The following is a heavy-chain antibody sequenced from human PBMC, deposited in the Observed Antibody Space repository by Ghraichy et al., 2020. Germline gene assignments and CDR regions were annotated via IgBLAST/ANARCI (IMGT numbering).Heavy chain of an antibody. CDR3: ARGNKETVTTLTSGYYYMDV. CDR2: INHSGST. D-gene: IGHD4-11*01. CDR1: GGSFSGYY. Sequence: SETLSLTCAVYGGSFSGYYWSWIRQPPGKGLEWIGEINHSGSTNYNPSLKSRVTISVDTSKNQFSLKLSSVTAADTAVYYCARGNKETVTTLTSGYYYMDVWGKGTTVTVSS. V-gene: IGHV4-34*01. J-gene: IGHJ6*03.